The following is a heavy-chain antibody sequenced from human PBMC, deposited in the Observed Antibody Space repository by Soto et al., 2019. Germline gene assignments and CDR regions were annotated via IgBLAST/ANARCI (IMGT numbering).Heavy chain of an antibody. Sequence: EVQLLESGGGLVQPGGSLRLSCAASGFTFSSYAMSWVRQAPGKGLEWVSAISGSGGSTYYADSVKGRFTISRDNSKNTLYLQMNSLRAEDTAVYYCAKDKPFCSGGSCYGRVRVYYFDYWGQGTLVTVSS. CDR3: AKDKPFCSGGSCYGRVRVYYFDY. D-gene: IGHD2-15*01. J-gene: IGHJ4*02. CDR1: GFTFSSYA. CDR2: ISGSGGST. V-gene: IGHV3-23*01.